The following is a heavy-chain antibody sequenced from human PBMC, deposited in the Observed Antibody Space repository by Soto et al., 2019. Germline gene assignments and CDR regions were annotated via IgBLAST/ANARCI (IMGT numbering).Heavy chain of an antibody. J-gene: IGHJ4*02. CDR2: TSNSGSA. D-gene: IGHD3-9*01. V-gene: IGHV4-61*03. CDR3: ARVRWLSEYDILTGYYLGY. Sequence: PSETLSLTCTVSGGSVNSGTDYWSWIRQPPGKGLEWIGYTSNSGSAKYNPSLKSRVTITTDTSTNHFSLKLTSVTAADTAVYYCARVRWLSEYDILTGYYLGYWGQGTLVTVSS. CDR1: GGSVNSGTDY.